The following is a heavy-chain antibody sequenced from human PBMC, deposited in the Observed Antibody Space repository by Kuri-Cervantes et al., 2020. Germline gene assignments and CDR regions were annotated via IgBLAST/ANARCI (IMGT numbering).Heavy chain of an antibody. V-gene: IGHV3-21*04. CDR2: ISSSSSYI. J-gene: IGHJ4*02. CDR1: GFTFSSYA. D-gene: IGHD3-22*01. Sequence: GGSLRLSCAASGFTFSSYAMSWVRQAPGKGLEWVSSISSSSSYIYYADSVKGRFTISRDNAKNSLYLQMNSLRAEDTALYYCARDPLDYYDSSGYYRRGGFDYWGQGTLVTV. CDR3: ARDPLDYYDSSGYYRRGGFDY.